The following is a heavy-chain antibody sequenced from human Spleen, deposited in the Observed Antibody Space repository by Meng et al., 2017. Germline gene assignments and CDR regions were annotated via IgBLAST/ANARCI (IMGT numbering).Heavy chain of an antibody. Sequence: QVQLVQSGAEVKKPGASVKVSCKASGYTFPTYAIHWVRQAPGQRLEWMGRINPKSGDTHYAQKFQARVTMTGDTSISTAYMELSGLRSDDTAMYYCATRGNPYLDCWGQGTLVTVSS. CDR2: INPKSGDT. CDR3: ATRGNPYLDC. V-gene: IGHV1-2*06. CDR1: GYTFPTYA. J-gene: IGHJ4*02.